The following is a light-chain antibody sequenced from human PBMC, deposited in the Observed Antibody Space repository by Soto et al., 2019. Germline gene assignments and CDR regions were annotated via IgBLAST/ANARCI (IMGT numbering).Light chain of an antibody. V-gene: IGLV2-14*01. CDR3: SSYTSSSTLYV. Sequence: LTQPASVSGSPGQSITISCTGTSSDVGGFNYVSWYQQHPGKAPKLMIYEVSNRPSGVSNRFSGSKSGNTASLTISGLQAEDEADYYCSSYTSSSTLYVFGTGTKVTVL. J-gene: IGLJ1*01. CDR1: SSDVGGFNY. CDR2: EVS.